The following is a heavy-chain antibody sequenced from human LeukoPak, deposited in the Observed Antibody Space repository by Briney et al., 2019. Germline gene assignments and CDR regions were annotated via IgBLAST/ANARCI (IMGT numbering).Heavy chain of an antibody. CDR2: INPNSGGT. D-gene: IGHD2-21*01. CDR1: GYTFSGYY. Sequence: ASVNVSCKASGYTFSGYYMNWVRQAPGQGLEWMGWINPNSGGTVYAQKFQGRVTMTRDTSITTAYMELSRLRADDTAVYYCARVGNCGGDCYEYWGQGTLVTVSS. V-gene: IGHV1-2*02. J-gene: IGHJ4*02. CDR3: ARVGNCGGDCYEY.